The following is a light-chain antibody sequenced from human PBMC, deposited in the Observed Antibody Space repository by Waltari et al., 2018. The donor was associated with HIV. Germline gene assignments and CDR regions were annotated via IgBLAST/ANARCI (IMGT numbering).Light chain of an antibody. CDR2: TNI. CDR3: AVWDDSLRSVL. CDR1: SSTIGSNP. J-gene: IGLJ3*02. V-gene: IGLV1-44*01. Sequence: QSVLTQPPSASGTPGPRVNISCSGGSSTIGSNPVHWYRQFPGEAPKLLIYTNIQRPSGVPDRFSGSKSGTSASLAISGLQSEDEADFYCAVWDDSLRSVLFGGGTRLTVL.